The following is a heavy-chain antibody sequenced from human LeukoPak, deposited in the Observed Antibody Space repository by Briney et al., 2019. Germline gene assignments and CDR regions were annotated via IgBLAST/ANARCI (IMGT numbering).Heavy chain of an antibody. D-gene: IGHD3-10*01. CDR2: TSSSGSTI. V-gene: IGHV3-48*03. CDR3: ARDLGDITMVRGDADY. J-gene: IGHJ4*02. CDR1: GFTFSSYE. Sequence: GGSLRLXCAASGFTFSSYEMNWVRQAPGKALESVSYTSSSGSTIYYADSVKGRFTISRDNAKNSLYLQMNSLRAEDTAVYYFARDLGDITMVRGDADYWGQGTLVTVSS.